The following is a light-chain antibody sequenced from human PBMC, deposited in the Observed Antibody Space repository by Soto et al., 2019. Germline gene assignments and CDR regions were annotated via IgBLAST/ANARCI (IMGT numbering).Light chain of an antibody. CDR1: QSISSW. Sequence: DIQMTQSPSTLSASVGDRVTITCRASQSISSWLAWYQQKPGKAPKLLISKASSLESGVPSRFSGSGSGTEFTLTISCLQPDDFATYYCQQYNYYPRTFGQGTKVAIK. CDR2: KAS. V-gene: IGKV1-5*03. CDR3: QQYNYYPRT. J-gene: IGKJ1*01.